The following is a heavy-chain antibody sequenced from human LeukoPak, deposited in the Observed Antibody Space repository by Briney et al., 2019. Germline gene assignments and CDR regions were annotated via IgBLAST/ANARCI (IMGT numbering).Heavy chain of an antibody. CDR2: IFPGDSYT. D-gene: IGHD6-19*01. J-gene: IGHJ4*02. CDR1: GYSFTNYW. CDR3: ARLISSGWYVVEY. Sequence: GESLKIPCRVSGYSFTNYWIGWVRQMPGKGLEWMGIIFPGDSYTKYSPSFQGQVTISADKSISTAYLQWSSLKASDTAMYYCARLISSGWYVVEYWGQGTLVTVSS. V-gene: IGHV5-51*01.